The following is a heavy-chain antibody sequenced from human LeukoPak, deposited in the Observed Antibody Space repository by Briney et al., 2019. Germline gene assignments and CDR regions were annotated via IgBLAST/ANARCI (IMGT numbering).Heavy chain of an antibody. CDR1: DYTFSSHG. J-gene: IGHJ4*02. CDR3: ARAYYHDTSSYQGFDF. V-gene: IGHV1-18*01. CDR2: ISAYNGNT. Sequence: GASVKVSCKASDYTFSSHGYTWVRQAPGQGLEWMGWISAYNGNTDYAQKFQGRVTMTTDTSTSTAHMELRSLRSDDTAVYFCARAYYHDTSSYQGFDFWGQGTLVTVSS. D-gene: IGHD3-22*01.